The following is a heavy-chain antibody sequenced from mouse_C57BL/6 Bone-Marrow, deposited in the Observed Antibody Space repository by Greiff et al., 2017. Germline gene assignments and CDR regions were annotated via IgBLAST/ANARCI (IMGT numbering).Heavy chain of an antibody. V-gene: IGHV1-72*01. J-gene: IGHJ4*01. CDR3: ARSGVPHYYGSRNAMDY. D-gene: IGHD1-1*01. Sequence: QVQLQQPGAELVKPGASVKLSCKASGYTFTSYWMHWVKQRPGRGLEWIGRIDPNSGGTKYNEKFKSKATLTVDKPSSTAYMQLSSLTSEDSAVYYCARSGVPHYYGSRNAMDYWGQGTSVTVSS. CDR2: IDPNSGGT. CDR1: GYTFTSYW.